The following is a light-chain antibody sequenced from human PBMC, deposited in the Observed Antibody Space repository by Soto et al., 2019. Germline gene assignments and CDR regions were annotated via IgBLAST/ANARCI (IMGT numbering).Light chain of an antibody. CDR3: QQYKNWPPYT. CDR2: SAS. Sequence: EIVMTQSPATLSVSPGERVTLSCRASQSVSSSLAWFQQKAGQTPRLLIYSASTRATGIPGRLSGSGSGTEFTLTISSLQSEDFAVYYCQQYKNWPPYTFGQGTKLEIK. CDR1: QSVSSS. J-gene: IGKJ2*01. V-gene: IGKV3-15*01.